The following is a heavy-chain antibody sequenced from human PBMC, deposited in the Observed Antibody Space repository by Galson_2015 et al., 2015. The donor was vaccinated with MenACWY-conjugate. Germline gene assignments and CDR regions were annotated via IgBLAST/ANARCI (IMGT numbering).Heavy chain of an antibody. CDR2: IKQDGSEK. CDR3: ARDNYYLDY. J-gene: IGHJ4*02. D-gene: IGHD1-1*01. CDR1: GFTFSRYW. Sequence: SLRLSCAASGFTFSRYWMSWVRQAPGKGLEWVANIKQDGSEKYYVDSVKGRFTISRDNAKNSLYLQMNSLRAEDTAVYYCARDNYYLDYWGQGTLVTVSS. V-gene: IGHV3-7*03.